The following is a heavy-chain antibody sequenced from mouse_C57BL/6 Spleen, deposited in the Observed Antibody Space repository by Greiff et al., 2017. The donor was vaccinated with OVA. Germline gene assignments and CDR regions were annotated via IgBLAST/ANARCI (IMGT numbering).Heavy chain of an antibody. CDR1: GYSITSGYY. Sequence: EVQLQQSGPGLVNPSQSLSLTCSVTGYSITSGYYWNWIRQFPGNKLEWMGYISYDGSNNYNPSLKNRISITRDTSKNQFFLKLNSVTTEDTATYYCAREGYGSSYWYFDVWGTGTTVTVSS. J-gene: IGHJ1*03. CDR2: ISYDGSN. V-gene: IGHV3-6*01. CDR3: AREGYGSSYWYFDV. D-gene: IGHD1-1*01.